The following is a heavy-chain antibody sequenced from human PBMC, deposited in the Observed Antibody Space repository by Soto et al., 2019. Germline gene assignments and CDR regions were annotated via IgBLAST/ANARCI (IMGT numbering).Heavy chain of an antibody. CDR3: AKDSGQLDGFDS. D-gene: IGHD6-13*01. Sequence: EVLLVESGGGLVQPGRSLRLSCAASGFTFEDYAMNWVRQVPGKGLEWVSSISLDSGVIGYADSVKGRFTISRDNAKNSLYLLMNSLRAEDTALYYCAKDSGQLDGFDSWGQGTMVTVSS. CDR2: ISLDSGVI. J-gene: IGHJ3*02. CDR1: GFTFEDYA. V-gene: IGHV3-9*01.